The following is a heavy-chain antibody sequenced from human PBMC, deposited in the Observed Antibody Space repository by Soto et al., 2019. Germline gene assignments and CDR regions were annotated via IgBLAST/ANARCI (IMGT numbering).Heavy chain of an antibody. V-gene: IGHV2-5*02. CDR1: GFSLSTSEVG. CDR2: IFWDDDE. D-gene: IGHD2-15*01. J-gene: IGHJ4*02. CDR3: AHRTYCGGGSCYDY. Sequence: QITLKESGPPLVKPTQPLTLACTFPGFSLSTSEVGVGWLRQPPGKALEWLAIIFWDDDERYNPSLMTRLTITKDTSKNQVVLTMTNMVPIDTATYYCAHRTYCGGGSCYDYWGQGTLVTVSS.